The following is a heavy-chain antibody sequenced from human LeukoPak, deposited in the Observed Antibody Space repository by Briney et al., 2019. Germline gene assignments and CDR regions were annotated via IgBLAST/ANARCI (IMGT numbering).Heavy chain of an antibody. J-gene: IGHJ4*02. CDR3: ARDFRGYDSYYFDY. V-gene: IGHV3-33*01. D-gene: IGHD5-12*01. CDR2: TWYDGSNK. CDR1: GFTFSSYG. Sequence: PGRSLRLSCAASGFTFSSYGMHWVRQAPGKGLEWVAVTWYDGSNKYYADSVKGRFTISRDNSKNTLYLQMNSLRAEDTAVYYCARDFRGYDSYYFDYWGQGTLVTVSS.